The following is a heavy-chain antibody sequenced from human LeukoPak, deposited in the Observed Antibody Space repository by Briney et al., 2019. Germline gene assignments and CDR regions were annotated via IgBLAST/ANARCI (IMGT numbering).Heavy chain of an antibody. V-gene: IGHV3-23*01. Sequence: GGSLRLSCAASGFTFSSYAMSWVRQAPGKGLEWVSAISASGGSTYYADSVKGRFTISRDNSKNTLYLQMNSLRAEDTAVYYCASSSSGRFHYFDYWGQGTLVTVSS. CDR2: ISASGGST. D-gene: IGHD1-26*01. CDR1: GFTFSSYA. J-gene: IGHJ4*02. CDR3: ASSSSGRFHYFDY.